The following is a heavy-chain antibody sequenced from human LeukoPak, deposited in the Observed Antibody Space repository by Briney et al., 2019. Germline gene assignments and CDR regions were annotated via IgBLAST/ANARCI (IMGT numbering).Heavy chain of an antibody. CDR1: EFTFSTYW. CDR3: ARPTTMTTIAADAFDI. CDR2: INQDGSKI. V-gene: IGHV3-7*01. J-gene: IGHJ3*02. Sequence: GGSLRLSCAVSEFTFSTYWMTWVRQAPGKGLEWVANINQDGSKINYVDSVKGRFTISRDNAKNSLYLQMNSLRAEDTAVYYCARPTTMTTIAADAFDIWGQGTMVTVSS. D-gene: IGHD4-17*01.